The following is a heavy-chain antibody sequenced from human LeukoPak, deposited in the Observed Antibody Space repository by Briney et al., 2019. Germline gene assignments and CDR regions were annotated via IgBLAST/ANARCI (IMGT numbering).Heavy chain of an antibody. CDR1: GFTFGSYA. Sequence: GGSLRLSCAASGFTFGSYAMYWVRQAPGKGLEWVSGIFGSGGSAHYADSVKGRFTISRDNSKNTLYLQMNSLRAEDTAVYYCAKVLVLVSANRYYFDYWGQGTLVTVSS. J-gene: IGHJ4*02. V-gene: IGHV3-23*01. CDR2: IFGSGGSA. D-gene: IGHD2-15*01. CDR3: AKVLVLVSANRYYFDY.